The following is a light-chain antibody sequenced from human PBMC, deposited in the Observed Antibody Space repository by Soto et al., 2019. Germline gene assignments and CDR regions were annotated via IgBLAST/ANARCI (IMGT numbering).Light chain of an antibody. CDR3: QQSYITPRT. J-gene: IGKJ2*01. CDR1: QSISSN. Sequence: DIQMTQSPYSLSASVGDRVTITCRARQSISSNLNWYQQKPGKAPKLLIYGASSLQSGVPSRFSGRGSGTDFTLIISSLQPEDFATYYCQQSYITPRTFGQATKLEIK. V-gene: IGKV1-39*01. CDR2: GAS.